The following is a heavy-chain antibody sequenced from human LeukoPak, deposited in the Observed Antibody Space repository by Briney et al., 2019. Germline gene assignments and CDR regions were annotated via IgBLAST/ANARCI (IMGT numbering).Heavy chain of an antibody. V-gene: IGHV4-4*07. J-gene: IGHJ6*02. D-gene: IGHD2-2*01. Sequence: SETLSLTCTVSGGSISSYYWSWIRQPAGKGLEWIGGIYTSGSTNYNPSLKSRVTMSVDTSKNQFSLKLRSVTAADTAVYYCARDPIVVVPAAMDSYYYYAMDVWGQGTTVTVSS. CDR3: ARDPIVVVPAAMDSYYYYAMDV. CDR2: IYTSGST. CDR1: GGSISSYY.